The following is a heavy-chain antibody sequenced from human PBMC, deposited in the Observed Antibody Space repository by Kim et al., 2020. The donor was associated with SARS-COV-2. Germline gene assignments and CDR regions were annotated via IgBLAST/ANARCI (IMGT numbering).Heavy chain of an antibody. CDR3: TRQNSGGRGVDY. CDR2: TYYRSKWFN. CDR1: GDRVSRNSVA. V-gene: IGHV6-1*01. J-gene: IGHJ4*02. D-gene: IGHD1-7*01. Sequence: SQTLSLTCAISGDRVSRNSVAWNWIRQSPSRGLEWLGRTYYRSKWFNDYAVSVKSRITINPDTSKNQFSLQLNSVTPEDTAVYYCTRQNSGGRGVDYWGQGTLVTVSS.